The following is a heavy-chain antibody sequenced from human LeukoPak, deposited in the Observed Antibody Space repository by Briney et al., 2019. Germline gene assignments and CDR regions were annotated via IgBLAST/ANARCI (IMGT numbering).Heavy chain of an antibody. D-gene: IGHD3-22*01. V-gene: IGHV3-23*01. Sequence: GGSLRLSCAASGFTFDTYAMSWVRQAPGGGLGWVSGISGNGVNKYYADSVKGRITVSRDNSKDTLWLQMNALRAEDTAVYFCAKRDYSDVSGYSPLFANWGQGTLVTVSS. CDR3: AKRDYSDVSGYSPLFAN. J-gene: IGHJ4*02. CDR2: ISGNGVNK. CDR1: GFTFDTYA.